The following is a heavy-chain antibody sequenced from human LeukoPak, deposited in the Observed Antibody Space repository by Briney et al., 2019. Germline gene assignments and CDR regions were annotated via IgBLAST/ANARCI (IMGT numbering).Heavy chain of an antibody. CDR3: VRDFAFGFCNTTTCRYPFDS. CDR2: MSTSSTYI. Sequence: PGGSLRLSCAASGFNFRGYNMNWVRQAPGKGLEWVSSMSTSSTYIYYADSIKGRFTISRDDARSVLYLQMDRPRAEDTAVYYCVRDFAFGFCNTTTCRYPFDSWGQGTLVTVSS. D-gene: IGHD3-16*01. CDR1: GFNFRGYN. J-gene: IGHJ4*02. V-gene: IGHV3-21*06.